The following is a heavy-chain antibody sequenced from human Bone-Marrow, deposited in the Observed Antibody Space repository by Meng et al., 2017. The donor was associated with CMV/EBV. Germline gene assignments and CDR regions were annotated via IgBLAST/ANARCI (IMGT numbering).Heavy chain of an antibody. V-gene: IGHV1-2*02. D-gene: IGHD3-16*01. Sequence: ASVKVSCKASGYTFTGYYMHWVRQAPGQGLEWMGWINPNSGGTNYAQKFQGRVTMTRDTSITTAYVELNSLRSDDTAVYYCAKDRGTFTSDYWGQGTLVTVSS. J-gene: IGHJ4*02. CDR1: GYTFTGYY. CDR3: AKDRGTFTSDY. CDR2: INPNSGGT.